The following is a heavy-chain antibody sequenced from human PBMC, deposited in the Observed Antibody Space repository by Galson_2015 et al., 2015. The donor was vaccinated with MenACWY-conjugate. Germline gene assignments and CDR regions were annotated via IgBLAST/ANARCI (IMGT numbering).Heavy chain of an antibody. V-gene: IGHV4-39*07. Sequence: SETLSLTCNVSGGSISSTNYYWGWIRQSPGRGLEWIGSIYYSGSTYYNPSLKSRVTISVDTPKNQFSLKLSSVTAADTAAYYCARSFDPGNSGDGFTKYYFDYWGQGPLVTVSS. CDR2: IYYSGST. CDR1: GGSISSTNYY. D-gene: IGHD5-24*01. CDR3: ARSFDPGNSGDGFTKYYFDY. J-gene: IGHJ4*02.